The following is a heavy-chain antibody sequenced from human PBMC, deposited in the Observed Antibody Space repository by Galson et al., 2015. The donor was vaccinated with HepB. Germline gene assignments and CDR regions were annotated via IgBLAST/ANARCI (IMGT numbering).Heavy chain of an antibody. CDR3: AKDTTIVVVPTGYFDL. V-gene: IGHV3-9*01. CDR1: GFTFDDYA. J-gene: IGHJ2*01. Sequence: SLRLSCAASGFTFDDYAMHWVRQVPGKGLEWVSGISFNSGSIDYADSVEGRFTISRDNAKNSLYLQMNSLRPEDTALYHCAKDTTIVVVPTGYFDLWGRGTLVTVST. D-gene: IGHD2-2*01. CDR2: ISFNSGSI.